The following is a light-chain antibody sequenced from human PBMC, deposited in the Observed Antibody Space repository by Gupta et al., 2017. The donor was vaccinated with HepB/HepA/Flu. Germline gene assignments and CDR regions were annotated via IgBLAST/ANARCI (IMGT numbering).Light chain of an antibody. V-gene: IGLV2-11*01. CDR1: TNNIGSFNY. J-gene: IGLJ1*01. Sequence: QSALTQPRSVSGSDGQSVTISCSGTTNNIGSFNYVAWYQHHPGEALTLIIYDVTKRPSGVPDRFSGSKSGNTASLTIPALQTEDESDYYCCANVGSLYVFGSGTKVTVL. CDR3: CANVGSLYV. CDR2: DVT.